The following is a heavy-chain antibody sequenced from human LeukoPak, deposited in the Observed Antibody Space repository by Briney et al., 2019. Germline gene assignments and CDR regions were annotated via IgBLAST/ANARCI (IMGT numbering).Heavy chain of an antibody. CDR1: GGTFSRYD. Sequence: ASVKVSCKASGGTFSRYDVSWVRQAPGQGLEWMGRIIPMSATANYAQKFQDRVTITADKSTSTAYMELSSLRSEDTALYYCAGGYSYGYLNVYFDSWGQGALVTVSS. CDR2: IIPMSATA. D-gene: IGHD5-18*01. CDR3: AGGYSYGYLNVYFDS. V-gene: IGHV1-69*06. J-gene: IGHJ4*02.